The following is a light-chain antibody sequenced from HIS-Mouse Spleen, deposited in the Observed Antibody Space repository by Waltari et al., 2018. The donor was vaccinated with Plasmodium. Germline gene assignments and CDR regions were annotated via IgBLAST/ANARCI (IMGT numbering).Light chain of an antibody. J-gene: IGLJ3*02. CDR1: RGHSSSI. CDR2: LEGSGSY. Sequence: QPVLPQSSSASASLGSSVKLTCTLSRGHSSSIIAWHRQQPVKAPRYLLKLEGSGSYNKVSGVPDRFSCSSSWADRYLTSSNLQAEDEADYSCETWYSNTLYWVFGGGTKLTVL. V-gene: IGLV4-60*03. CDR3: ETWYSNTLYWV.